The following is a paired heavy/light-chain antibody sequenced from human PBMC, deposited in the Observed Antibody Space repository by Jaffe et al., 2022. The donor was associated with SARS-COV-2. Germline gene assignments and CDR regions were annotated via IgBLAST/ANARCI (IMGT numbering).Light chain of an antibody. J-gene: IGKJ4*01. V-gene: IGKV3-11*01. Sequence: IVLTQSPVTLSLSPGERATLSCRASQSVSSDLAWYQQKPGQAPRLVIYDASKRATGIPARFIGSGSGTDFTLTINNLEPEDFAVYYCQQRSNWLTFGGGTKVEIK. CDR1: QSVSSD. CDR2: DAS. CDR3: QQRSNWLT.
Heavy chain of an antibody. CDR2: ITSSSST. Sequence: QVQLVESGGGLVKPGGSLRLSCAASGFSFSDSYMSWIRQAPGKGLEWVSYITSSSSTYYADSMKGRFTISRDNANNALYLQVNSLRAEDTAMYYCARLMGDYYYYYMDVWGKGTTVTVSS. V-gene: IGHV3-11*01. D-gene: IGHD3-10*01. CDR3: ARLMGDYYYYYMDV. CDR1: GFSFSDSY. J-gene: IGHJ6*03.